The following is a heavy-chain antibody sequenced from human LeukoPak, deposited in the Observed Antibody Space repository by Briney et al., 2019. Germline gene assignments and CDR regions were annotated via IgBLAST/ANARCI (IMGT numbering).Heavy chain of an antibody. CDR3: AKEYSSSWYYFDY. D-gene: IGHD6-13*01. J-gene: IGHJ4*02. CDR2: ISSSGGGT. Sequence: GGSLRHSCAASGFTFSSYAMSWVRQAPGKGLEWVSAISSSGGGTYYADSVKGRFTISRDNSKNKLYLQMNSLRAEDTAVYYCAKEYSSSWYYFDYWGQGTLVTVSS. V-gene: IGHV3-23*01. CDR1: GFTFSSYA.